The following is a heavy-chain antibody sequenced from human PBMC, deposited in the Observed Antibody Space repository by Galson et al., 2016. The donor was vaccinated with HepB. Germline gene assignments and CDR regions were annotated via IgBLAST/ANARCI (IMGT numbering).Heavy chain of an antibody. CDR1: GYTFTSYY. V-gene: IGHV1-46*01. J-gene: IGHJ6*02. CDR3: ARENYYYYYGMDV. CDR2: INPSGGST. Sequence: SVKVSCKASGYTFTSYYMHWVRQAPGQGLEWMGIINPSGGSTSYAQKFQGRVNMTRDTSTSTVYMELSSLRSEDTAVYFCARENYYYYYGMDVWGQGTTVTVSS.